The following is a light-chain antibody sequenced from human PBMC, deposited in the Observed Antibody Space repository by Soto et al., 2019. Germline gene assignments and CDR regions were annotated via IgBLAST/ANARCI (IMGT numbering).Light chain of an antibody. J-gene: IGKJ1*01. V-gene: IGKV3-20*01. Sequence: VLTQSPATLSLSPGERATLSCRASLDVNSYLAWYQQKPGQAPRLLIYGASSRATGIPARFSGTGSGTDFTLTISSLEPEDFAVYYCQQYGSSPGTFGQGTKVDIK. CDR3: QQYGSSPGT. CDR2: GAS. CDR1: LDVNSY.